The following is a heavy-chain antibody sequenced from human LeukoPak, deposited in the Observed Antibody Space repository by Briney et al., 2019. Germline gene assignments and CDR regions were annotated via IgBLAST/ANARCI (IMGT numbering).Heavy chain of an antibody. V-gene: IGHV3-48*01. CDR3: ARDPRLYCSGGSCQKLDY. Sequence: QSGGSLRLSCAASGFTFSNYGLNWVRQAPGKGLEWVSHISSSGSAKYYADSVKGRFTISRDNAKNSLYLQMNSLRAEDTAVYYCARDPRLYCSGGSCQKLDYWGQGTLVTVSS. D-gene: IGHD2-15*01. CDR1: GFTFSNYG. J-gene: IGHJ4*02. CDR2: ISSSGSAK.